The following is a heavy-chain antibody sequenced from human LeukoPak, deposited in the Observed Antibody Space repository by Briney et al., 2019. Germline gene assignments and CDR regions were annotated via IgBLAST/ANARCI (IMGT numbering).Heavy chain of an antibody. CDR3: ARATVVSTRHFDY. CDR2: IYYSGST. Sequence: EPSETLSLTCTVSGGSISSGGYYWSWIRQHPGKGLEWIGYIYYSGSTYYNPSLKSRVTISVDTSKNQFSLKLSSVTAADTAVYYCARATVVSTRHFDYWGQGTLVTVSP. D-gene: IGHD4-23*01. J-gene: IGHJ4*02. V-gene: IGHV4-31*03. CDR1: GGSISSGGYY.